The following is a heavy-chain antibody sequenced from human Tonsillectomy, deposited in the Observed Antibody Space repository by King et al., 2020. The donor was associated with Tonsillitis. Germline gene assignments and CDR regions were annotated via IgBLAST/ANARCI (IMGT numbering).Heavy chain of an antibody. V-gene: IGHV4-34*01. CDR3: ARGKRRAVAGTSRCYFDY. D-gene: IGHD6-19*01. CDR1: GGSFSGYY. CDR2: INHSGST. J-gene: IGHJ4*02. Sequence: VQLQQWGAGLLKPSETLSLTCAVYGGSFSGYYWSWIRQPPGKGLEWIGEINHSGSTNYNPSLKSRVTISVDTSKNQFSLKLSSVTAADTALYYCARGKRRAVAGTSRCYFDYWGQGTLVTVSS.